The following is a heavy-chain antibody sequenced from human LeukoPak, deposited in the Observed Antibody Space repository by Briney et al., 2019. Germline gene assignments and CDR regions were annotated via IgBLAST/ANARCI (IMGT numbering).Heavy chain of an antibody. V-gene: IGHV4-59*01. CDR1: GGSISSYY. Sequence: SETPSLTCTVSGGSISSYYWSWIRQPPGKGLEWIGYIYYSGSTNYNPSLKSRVTISVDTSKNQFSLKLSSVTAADTAVYYCARVADPRPRIAAAGIYWYFDLWGRGTLVTVSS. J-gene: IGHJ2*01. CDR3: ARVADPRPRIAAAGIYWYFDL. D-gene: IGHD6-13*01. CDR2: IYYSGST.